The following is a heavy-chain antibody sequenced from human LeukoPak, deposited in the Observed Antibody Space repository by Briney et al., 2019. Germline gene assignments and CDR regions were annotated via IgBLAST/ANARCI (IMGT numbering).Heavy chain of an antibody. CDR3: ARDSTLRFGFVVAEVEFAY. J-gene: IGHJ4*02. V-gene: IGHV3-21*01. CDR1: GFTFSSYS. D-gene: IGHD2-15*01. Sequence: KSGGSLRLSCAASGFTFSSYSMNWVRQAPGKGLEWVSSISSSSSYIYYADSVKGRFTISRDSAKNSLYLQMNSLRAEDTAVYYCARDSTLRFGFVVAEVEFAYWGQGTLVTVSS. CDR2: ISSSSSYI.